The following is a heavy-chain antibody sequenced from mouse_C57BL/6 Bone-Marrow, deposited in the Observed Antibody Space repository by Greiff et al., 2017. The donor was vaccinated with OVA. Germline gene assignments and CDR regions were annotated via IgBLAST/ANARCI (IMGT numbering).Heavy chain of an antibody. V-gene: IGHV5-4*03. D-gene: IGHD2-5*01. CDR3: ASFSNFAFAY. J-gene: IGHJ3*01. CDR1: GFTFSSYA. Sequence: EVKLVESGGGLVKPGGSLKLSCAASGFTFSSYAMSWVRQTPEKRLEWVATISDGGSYTYYPDNVKGRFTISRNNAKNHLYLQMSHLKSEDTAMYYCASFSNFAFAYWGQGTLGTVSA. CDR2: ISDGGSYT.